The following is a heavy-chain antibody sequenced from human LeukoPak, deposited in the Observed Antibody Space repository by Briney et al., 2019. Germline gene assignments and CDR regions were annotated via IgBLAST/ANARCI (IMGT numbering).Heavy chain of an antibody. CDR1: GFTFLRHG. CDR2: ISASGGAT. CDR3: AKGNYGEKIDY. Sequence: PGGSLRLSCAASGFTFLRHGMTWFRQAPGKGLKWVSGISASGGATYYADSVKGRFTISRDNSKNTLYLQMNSLKAEDAALYYCAKGNYGEKIDYWGPGTLVTVSS. D-gene: IGHD4-17*01. V-gene: IGHV3-23*01. J-gene: IGHJ4*02.